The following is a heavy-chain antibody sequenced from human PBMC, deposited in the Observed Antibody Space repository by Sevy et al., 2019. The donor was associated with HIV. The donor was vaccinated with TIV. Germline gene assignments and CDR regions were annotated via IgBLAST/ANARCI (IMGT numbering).Heavy chain of an antibody. J-gene: IGHJ6*02. V-gene: IGHV3-23*01. CDR1: GFTFSSFA. D-gene: IGHD3-10*01. CDR3: AKTLRGYGFGCPMDV. Sequence: GRSLRLSCAASGFTFSSFAMSWVRQAPGKGLEWVSGISGTGGDTYFADSVKGRFTISRDNSKNTLFLQMNSLRAQDTAVYYCAKTLRGYGFGCPMDVWGPGTTVTVSS. CDR2: ISGTGGDT.